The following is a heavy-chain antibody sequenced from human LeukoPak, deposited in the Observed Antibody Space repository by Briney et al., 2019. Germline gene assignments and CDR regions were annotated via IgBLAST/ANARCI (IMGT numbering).Heavy chain of an antibody. CDR2: INKSGGST. CDR1: GFTFSSYA. Sequence: GGSLRLSCAASGFTFSSYAMTWVRQAPGKGLEWVPVINKSGGSTYYADSVKGRFTISRDNSKNTLYLQTNSLRAEDTAVYYCAKDRWGSGGSGGGDYWGQGTLVTVSS. CDR3: AKDRWGSGGSGGGDY. V-gene: IGHV3-23*01. J-gene: IGHJ4*02. D-gene: IGHD2-15*01.